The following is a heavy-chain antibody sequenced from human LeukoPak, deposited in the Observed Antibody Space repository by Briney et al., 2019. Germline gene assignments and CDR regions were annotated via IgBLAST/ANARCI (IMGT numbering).Heavy chain of an antibody. CDR1: GGSISSYY. V-gene: IGHV4-59*08. CDR3: VSSTVTRWGFDL. J-gene: IGHJ5*02. D-gene: IGHD4-17*01. CDR2: IYYSGST. Sequence: SETLSLTCTVSGGSISSYYWSWIRQPPGKGLEGIGYIYYSGSTNYNPSLKSRVTILVDTSKNQFSLKLSSVTAAVTAVYYCVSSTVTRWGFDLWGQGTLVTVSS.